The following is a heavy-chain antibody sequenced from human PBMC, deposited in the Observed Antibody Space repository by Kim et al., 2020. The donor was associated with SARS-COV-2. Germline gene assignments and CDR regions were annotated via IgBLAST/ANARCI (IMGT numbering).Heavy chain of an antibody. D-gene: IGHD1-1*01. Sequence: EYTAPVKGRFTISRDDSRSTVYLQMNSLETEDTAVYYCAADVPSPLAQVDYWGQGTLVTVSS. J-gene: IGHJ4*02. CDR3: AADVPSPLAQVDY. V-gene: IGHV3-15*01.